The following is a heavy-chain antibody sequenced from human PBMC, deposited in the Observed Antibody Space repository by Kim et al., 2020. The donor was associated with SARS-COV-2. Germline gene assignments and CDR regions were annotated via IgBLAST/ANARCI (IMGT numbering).Heavy chain of an antibody. D-gene: IGHD5-18*01. J-gene: IGHJ6*02. V-gene: IGHV3-72*01. CDR3: ARDTATAMDV. Sequence: YGPAVKGRFIVARENSENSLYLQMSSLKIEDTAVYYCARDTATAMDVWGQGTAVTVSS.